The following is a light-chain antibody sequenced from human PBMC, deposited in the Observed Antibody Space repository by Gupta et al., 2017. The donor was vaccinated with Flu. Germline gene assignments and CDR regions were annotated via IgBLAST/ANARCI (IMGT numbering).Light chain of an antibody. CDR1: QGISSW. Sequence: DIQMTQSPSSVSASVGDRVTITCRPSQGISSWLAWYQQKPGKAPKLLIYAASSLQRGATTRFSGSGGGTDVTLTISSRQPEDFATYDCQQANCVPPGFTFGHGTKVDIK. CDR3: QQANCVPPGFT. V-gene: IGKV1D-12*01. CDR2: AAS. J-gene: IGKJ3*01.